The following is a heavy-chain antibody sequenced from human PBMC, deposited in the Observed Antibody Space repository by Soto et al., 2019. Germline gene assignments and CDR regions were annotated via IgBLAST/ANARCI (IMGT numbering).Heavy chain of an antibody. D-gene: IGHD3-3*01. CDR2: IRGKADGGAA. CDR1: EFTFNDAW. Sequence: GGSLRLSXAASEFTFNDAWMTWVRQAPGKGLEWVGRIRGKADGGAADYAASVKGRFTISRDDSKNTLYLQMDSLKTEDTAVYYCTTARYYDFWSGYFAFDPWGQGILVTVSS. CDR3: TTARYYDFWSGYFAFDP. J-gene: IGHJ5*02. V-gene: IGHV3-15*01.